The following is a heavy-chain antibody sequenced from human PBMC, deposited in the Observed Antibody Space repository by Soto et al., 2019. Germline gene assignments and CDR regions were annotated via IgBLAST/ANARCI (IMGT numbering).Heavy chain of an antibody. V-gene: IGHV1-69*04. D-gene: IGHD5-12*01. CDR2: IIPILGIA. J-gene: IGHJ4*01. Sequence: SVKVSCKASGGTFSSYTISWVRQAPGQGLEWMGRIIPILGIANYAQKFQGRVTITADKSTGTAYMELNSLRSEDTAVYYCVRDSPIGSTFSGYDGIDYWGQ. CDR1: GGTFSSYT. CDR3: VRDSPIGSTFSGYDGIDY.